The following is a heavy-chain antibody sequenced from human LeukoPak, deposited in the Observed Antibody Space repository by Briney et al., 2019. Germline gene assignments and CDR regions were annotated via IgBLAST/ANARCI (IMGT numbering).Heavy chain of an antibody. CDR1: GFSFSSYE. V-gene: IGHV3-48*03. Sequence: GGSLRLSCAASGFSFSSYEMTWVRQAPGKGLEWISHISRSGGSTYYADSVRGRVTISRDNAKNSLYLQMNSLRDEDTAVYYCARDSNWHYFDYWGQGTLVTVSS. CDR3: ARDSNWHYFDY. J-gene: IGHJ4*02. CDR2: ISRSGGST. D-gene: IGHD6-13*01.